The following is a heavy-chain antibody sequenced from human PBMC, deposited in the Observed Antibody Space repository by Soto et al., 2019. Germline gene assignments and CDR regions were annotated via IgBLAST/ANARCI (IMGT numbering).Heavy chain of an antibody. CDR1: GYTFTSYA. Sequence: ASVKVSCKASGYTFTSYAMHWVRQAPGQRLEWMGWINAGNGNTKYSQKFQGRVTITRDTSASTAYMELSSLRSEDTAVYYCARGSCSGGSCFLDYWGQGTRVTV. V-gene: IGHV1-3*01. CDR2: INAGNGNT. J-gene: IGHJ4*02. D-gene: IGHD2-15*01. CDR3: ARGSCSGGSCFLDY.